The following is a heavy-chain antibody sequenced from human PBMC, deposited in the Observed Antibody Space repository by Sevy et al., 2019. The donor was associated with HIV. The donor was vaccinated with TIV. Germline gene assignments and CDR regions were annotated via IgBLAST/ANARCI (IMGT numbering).Heavy chain of an antibody. CDR1: GGTFSSYA. Sequence: SVKVSCKASGGTFSSYAISWVRQAPGQGLEWMGGIIPIFGTANYAQKFQGRVTITADKSTSTAYMELSSLRSEDTAVYYCARSYCSGGSCHYGLDVGAFDIWGQGTMVTVSS. CDR3: ARSYCSGGSCHYGLDVGAFDI. J-gene: IGHJ3*02. CDR2: IIPIFGTA. D-gene: IGHD2-15*01. V-gene: IGHV1-69*06.